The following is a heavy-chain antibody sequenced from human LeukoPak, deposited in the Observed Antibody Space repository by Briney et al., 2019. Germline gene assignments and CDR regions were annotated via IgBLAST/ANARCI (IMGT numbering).Heavy chain of an antibody. Sequence: QTLSLTFDIAGDSVSNDSVGWMWIRQSPSRGLEWLGSTYYRSKFYNDYALSVKSRININPDTSKNQFSLQLHSVPPEDTAAYYCARGPGPNSFDYWGQGTLVTVSS. J-gene: IGHJ4*02. D-gene: IGHD3-10*01. CDR2: TYYRSKFYN. CDR3: ARGPGPNSFDY. V-gene: IGHV6-1*01. CDR1: GDSVSNDSVG.